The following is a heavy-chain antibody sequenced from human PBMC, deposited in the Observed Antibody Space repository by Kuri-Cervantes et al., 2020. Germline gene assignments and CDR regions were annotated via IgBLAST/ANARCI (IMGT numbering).Heavy chain of an antibody. CDR3: AREDITMVRGGIITIYGKDV. CDR2: ISYDGINK. CDR1: GFPFSAFG. D-gene: IGHD3-10*01. V-gene: IGHV3-30*19. Sequence: GGSLRLSCAASGFPFSAFGMPWVPQAPGKGLRWVPVISYDGINKYYANTGKGRFTISSDNSKNLRYLKMNSLRAEDPDVYNCAREDITMVRGGIITIYGKDVWGQGTMVTVSS. J-gene: IGHJ6*02.